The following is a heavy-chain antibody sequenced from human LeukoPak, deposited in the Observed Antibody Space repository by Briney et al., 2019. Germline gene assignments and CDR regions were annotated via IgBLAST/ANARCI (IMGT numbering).Heavy chain of an antibody. CDR3: ARASYYFDY. J-gene: IGHJ4*02. Sequence: SETLSLTCTVSGGSISSHYWSWLRQPPGKGLEWIGYIYYSGSTNYNPSLKSRVTISVDTSKNQFSLKLSSVTAADTAVYYCARASYYFDYWGQGTLVTVSS. CDR1: GGSISSHY. CDR2: IYYSGST. V-gene: IGHV4-59*11.